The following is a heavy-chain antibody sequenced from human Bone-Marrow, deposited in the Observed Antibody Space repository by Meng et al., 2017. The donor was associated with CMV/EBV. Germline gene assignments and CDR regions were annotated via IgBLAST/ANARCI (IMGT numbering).Heavy chain of an antibody. J-gene: IGHJ6*02. Sequence: ASVKVSCKASGYTFTGYYMHWVRQAAGQGLEWMGWISAYNGNTNYAQKLQGRVTMTRDTSISTAYMELSRLRSDDTAVYYCARARMITFGGVIVTPMDVWGQGTTVTVSS. CDR1: GYTFTGYY. CDR3: ARARMITFGGVIVTPMDV. CDR2: ISAYNGNT. D-gene: IGHD3-16*02. V-gene: IGHV1-2*02.